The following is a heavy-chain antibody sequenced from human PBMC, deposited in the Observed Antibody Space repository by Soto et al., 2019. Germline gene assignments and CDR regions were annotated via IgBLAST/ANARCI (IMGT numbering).Heavy chain of an antibody. D-gene: IGHD2-8*01. J-gene: IGHJ3*02. Sequence: EAQLLESGGGLVQPGGSLRLSCAASGFIFREYAMSWVRQAPGKGLEWVSVVGGRGGGIYYADSVRGRFIVSRDYSSDTLYMQMDRLRVEDTAIYSCAKDSFSRNGMHDPFDIWGQGTMVTVSS. V-gene: IGHV3-23*01. CDR2: VGGRGGGI. CDR1: GFIFREYA. CDR3: AKDSFSRNGMHDPFDI.